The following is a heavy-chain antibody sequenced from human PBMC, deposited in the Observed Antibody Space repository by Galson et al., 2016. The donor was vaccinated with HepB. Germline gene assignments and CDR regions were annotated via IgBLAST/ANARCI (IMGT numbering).Heavy chain of an antibody. CDR1: GHSVSDGGYY. V-gene: IGHV4-31*03. D-gene: IGHD2-2*01. CDR2: IYYSGSP. CDR3: ARAAIIPGARMVFDP. J-gene: IGHJ5*02. Sequence: TLSLTCTVSGHSVSDGGYYWSWIRQRPGKGLELIGYIYYSGSPYYNPSLRSRVTISEDTSKNQFFLMLTSVTAADTAVYYCARAAIIPGARMVFDPWGQGTLVTVSS.